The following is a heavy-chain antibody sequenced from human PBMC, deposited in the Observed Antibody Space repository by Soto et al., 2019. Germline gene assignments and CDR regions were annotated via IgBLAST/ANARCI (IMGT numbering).Heavy chain of an antibody. Sequence: QVQLVQSGAEVKKPGSSMKVSCKVSGGSFRSYAINWVREAPGQGLEWMGGIIPISGTTNYARKFQGRVTISADESTSTAYMDLSSLTDADTAVYYCARAGTWGQGSLVAVSS. CDR3: ARAGT. V-gene: IGHV1-69*01. J-gene: IGHJ5*02. CDR1: GGSFRSYA. CDR2: IIPISGTT.